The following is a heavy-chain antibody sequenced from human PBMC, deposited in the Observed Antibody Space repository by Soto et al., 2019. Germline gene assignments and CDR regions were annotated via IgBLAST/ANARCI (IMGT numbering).Heavy chain of an antibody. D-gene: IGHD5-12*01. Sequence: RLSCAAAGFTFSSNEMNWVRQAPGKGLEWVSYISSSGITIYYADSVKGRFTISRDNAKNSLYLQLNSLRAEHTAVYYCARSMNGYTIHKPFDYWGQGTLVTVSS. J-gene: IGHJ4*02. CDR2: ISSSGITI. CDR3: ARSMNGYTIHKPFDY. CDR1: GFTFSSNE. V-gene: IGHV3-48*03.